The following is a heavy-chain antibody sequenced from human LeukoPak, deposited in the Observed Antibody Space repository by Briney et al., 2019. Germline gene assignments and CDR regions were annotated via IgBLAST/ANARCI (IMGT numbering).Heavy chain of an antibody. V-gene: IGHV1-8*01. CDR2: MNPNSGNT. CDR3: ARGVGSPPWHDAFDI. D-gene: IGHD1-26*01. J-gene: IGHJ3*02. Sequence: ASVKVSCKASVYTFTSYDINWVRQATGQGLEWMGWMNPNSGNTGYAQKFQGRVTMTRNTSISTAYMELSSLRSEDTAVYYCARGVGSPPWHDAFDIWGQGTMVTVSS. CDR1: VYTFTSYD.